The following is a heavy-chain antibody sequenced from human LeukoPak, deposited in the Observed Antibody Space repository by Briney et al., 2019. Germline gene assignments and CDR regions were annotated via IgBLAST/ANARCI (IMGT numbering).Heavy chain of an antibody. CDR2: IIPIFGTA. CDR3: ARYYYDSSGYYE. J-gene: IGHJ4*02. D-gene: IGHD3-22*01. V-gene: IGHV1-69*13. CDR1: GGTFSSYA. Sequence: ASVKVSCKASGGTFSSYAISWVRQAPGQGLEWMGGIIPIFGTANYAQKFQGRVTITADESTSTAYMELSSLRSEDTAVYYCARYYYDSSGYYEWGQGTLVTVSS.